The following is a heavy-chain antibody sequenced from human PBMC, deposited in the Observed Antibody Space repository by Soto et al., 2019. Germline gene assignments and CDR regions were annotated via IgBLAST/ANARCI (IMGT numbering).Heavy chain of an antibody. D-gene: IGHD3-10*02. CDR1: GFTFSSYA. CDR2: ISYDGSNK. V-gene: IGHV3-30-3*01. J-gene: IGHJ4*02. Sequence: QVQLVESGGGVVQPGRSLRLSCAASGFTFSSYAMHWVRQAPGKGLEWVALISYDGSNKYFADSVKGRFTISRDNSKNTLYLQMNSLRAEDTAVYYSARDFHMFSSLRNDYWGQGTLVTVSS. CDR3: ARDFHMFSSLRNDY.